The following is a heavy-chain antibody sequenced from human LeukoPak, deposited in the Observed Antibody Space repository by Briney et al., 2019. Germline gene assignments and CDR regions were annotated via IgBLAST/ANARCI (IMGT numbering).Heavy chain of an antibody. J-gene: IGHJ6*02. CDR2: FDPEDGET. CDR3: ATDPDTAMVTYPYYYYGMDV. D-gene: IGHD5-18*01. Sequence: ASVKVSCKVSGYTLTELSMHWVRQAPGKGLEWMGGFDPEDGETIYAQKFQGRVTMTEDTSTDTAYMELSSLRSEDMAVYYCATDPDTAMVTYPYYYYGMDVWGQGTTVTVSS. CDR1: GYTLTELS. V-gene: IGHV1-24*01.